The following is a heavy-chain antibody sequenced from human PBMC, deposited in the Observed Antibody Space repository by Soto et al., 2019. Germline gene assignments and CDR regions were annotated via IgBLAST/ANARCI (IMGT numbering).Heavy chain of an antibody. V-gene: IGHV4-4*07. CDR3: ASGVVVPAAMYYYYYGMDG. D-gene: IGHD2-2*01. Sequence: SATLSLTCTVSGGSISRYYWSWIRQPAGKGLEWIGRIYTSGSTNYNPSLKSRVTMSVDTSKNQLSLKLSSVTAADTAVYYCASGVVVPAAMYYYYYGMDGWGQATTVTVSS. CDR2: IYTSGST. J-gene: IGHJ6*02. CDR1: GGSISRYY.